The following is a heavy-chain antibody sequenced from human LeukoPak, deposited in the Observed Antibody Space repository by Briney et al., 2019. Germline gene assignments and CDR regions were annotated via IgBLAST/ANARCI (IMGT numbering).Heavy chain of an antibody. D-gene: IGHD6-13*01. CDR3: ANTLSSSWYGVAFDI. J-gene: IGHJ3*02. CDR2: INPNSGGT. V-gene: IGHV1-2*02. Sequence: ASVKVSCKASGYTFTGYYMHWVRQAPGQGLEWMGWINPNSGGTNYAQKFQGRVTMTRDTSISTAYMELSRLRSDDTAVYYCANTLSSSWYGVAFDIWGQGTMVTVSS. CDR1: GYTFTGYY.